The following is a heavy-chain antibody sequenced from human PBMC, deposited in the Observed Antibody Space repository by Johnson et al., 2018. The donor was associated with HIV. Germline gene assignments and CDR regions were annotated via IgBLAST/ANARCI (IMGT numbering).Heavy chain of an antibody. Sequence: VHLVESGGGLVKPGGSLRLSCSASGFTFSDYYMSWIRQTPGKGLEWVSYISSGGGSVHYAESVKGRCIISRDNSKNTLFLQMNSLRAEDTAVYYCARDGQVYYNFWISSLAFDIWGQGTMVTVSS. J-gene: IGHJ3*02. CDR1: GFTFSDYY. D-gene: IGHD3-3*01. V-gene: IGHV3-11*04. CDR3: ARDGQVYYNFWISSLAFDI. CDR2: ISSGGGSV.